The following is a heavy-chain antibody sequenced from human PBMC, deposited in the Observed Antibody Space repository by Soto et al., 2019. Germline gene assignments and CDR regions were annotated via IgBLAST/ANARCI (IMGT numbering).Heavy chain of an antibody. CDR1: GGSISSYY. CDR3: ARGFTWSGYYTYYYYYYYMDV. CDR2: IYYSGST. Sequence: PSETLSLTWTVSGGSISSYYWSWIRQPPGKGLEWIGYIYYSGSTNYNPSLKSRVTISVDTSKNQFSLKLSSVTAADTAVYYCARGFTWSGYYTYYYYYYYMDVWGKGTTVTVSS. D-gene: IGHD3-3*01. J-gene: IGHJ6*03. V-gene: IGHV4-59*01.